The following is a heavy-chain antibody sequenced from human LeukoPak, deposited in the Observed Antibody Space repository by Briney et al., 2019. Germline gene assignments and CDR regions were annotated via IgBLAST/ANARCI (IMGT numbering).Heavy chain of an antibody. CDR2: INHSGST. CDR1: GGSFSGYY. D-gene: IGHD2-2*01. J-gene: IGHJ4*02. Sequence: PSETLSLTCAVYGGSFSGYYWSWIRQPPGKGLDWIGEINHSGSTNYNPSLKSRVTISVDTSKNQFSLKLSSVTAADTAVYYCARGPIVVVPAAMSRLDYWGQGTLVTVSS. CDR3: ARGPIVVVPAAMSRLDY. V-gene: IGHV4-34*01.